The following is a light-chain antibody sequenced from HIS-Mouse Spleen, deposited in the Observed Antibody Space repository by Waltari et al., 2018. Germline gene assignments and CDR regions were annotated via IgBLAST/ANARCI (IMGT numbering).Light chain of an antibody. J-gene: IGLJ3*02. CDR1: SSNIGSNY. CDR2: RNN. V-gene: IGLV1-47*01. Sequence: QSVLTQPPSASVTPGQRVTISCSGSSSNIGSNYVYWYQQLPGTAPKLLIYRNNQRPSGVPDRFSGSKSGTSASLAIIGLRSEDEADYYCAAWDDSLSGPWVFGGGTKLTVL. CDR3: AAWDDSLSGPWV.